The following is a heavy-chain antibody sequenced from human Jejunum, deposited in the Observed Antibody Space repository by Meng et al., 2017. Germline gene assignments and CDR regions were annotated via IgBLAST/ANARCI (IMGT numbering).Heavy chain of an antibody. D-gene: IGHD5-18*01. V-gene: IGHV4-4*02. CDR2: IYHSGST. CDR1: GGSISSVYW. Sequence: QGQVEESGPGLVKPSETLSLPCAVSGGSISSVYWWTWVRQSPGKGLEWIGEIYHSGSTNYNPSLKSRVTISVDKSKNQFSLKLTSVTAADTAVYYCARGGYYSFDYWGQGTLVTVSS. CDR3: ARGGYYSFDY. J-gene: IGHJ4*02.